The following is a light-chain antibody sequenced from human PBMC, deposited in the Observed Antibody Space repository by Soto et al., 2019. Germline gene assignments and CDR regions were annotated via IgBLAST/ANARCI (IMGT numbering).Light chain of an antibody. V-gene: IGKV3-11*01. CDR2: VVS. CDR1: QSVSSY. Sequence: EIVLTQSPATLSLSPGERATLSCRATQSVSSYLDWYQQKPGQAPRLLSYVVSNRATGIPARFSGSGSGTDFTLTISSLEPEDLAVYYCQQRSNWPRFTFGPGTKVDIK. J-gene: IGKJ3*01. CDR3: QQRSNWPRFT.